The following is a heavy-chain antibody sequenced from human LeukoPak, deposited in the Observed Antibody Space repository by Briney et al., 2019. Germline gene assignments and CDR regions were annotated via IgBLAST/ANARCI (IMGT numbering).Heavy chain of an antibody. CDR1: GFTFSSYS. D-gene: IGHD3-10*01. J-gene: IGHJ6*03. CDR3: AREFIARVLLPMVRGVGYMDV. Sequence: GGSLRLSCAASGFTFSSYSMNWVRQAPGKGLEWVSSISSSSSYIYYADSVKGRFTISRDNAKNSLYLQMNSLRAEDTAVYYCAREFIARVLLPMVRGVGYMDVWGKGTTVTVSS. CDR2: ISSSSSYI. V-gene: IGHV3-21*01.